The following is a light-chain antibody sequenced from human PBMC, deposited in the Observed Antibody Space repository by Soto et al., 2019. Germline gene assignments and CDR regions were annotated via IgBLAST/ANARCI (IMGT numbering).Light chain of an antibody. CDR1: QSGSSSY. Sequence: LTHFTANASVCAGEGATLSCRASQSGSSSYLAWYQHKPGQAPRLLIHSASSRATGIPARFSASGSVTELTLTISCLQSEHFAVYCSQQYNKWPWTF. J-gene: IGKJ1*01. CDR3: QQYNKWPWT. V-gene: IGKV3-15*01. CDR2: SAS.